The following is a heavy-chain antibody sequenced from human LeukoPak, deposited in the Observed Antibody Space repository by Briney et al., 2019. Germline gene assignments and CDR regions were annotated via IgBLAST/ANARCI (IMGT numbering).Heavy chain of an antibody. CDR3: TRDLTDGSGTIDF. CDR1: GFTFSSYW. Sequence: GGSLRLSCAASGFTFSSYWMHWVRRAPGKGLVWVSRINTDGTTTTYADSVKGRFTISRDNAKNTLYLQMNSLRAEDTAVYYCTRDLTDGSGTIDFWGQGTLVTVSS. D-gene: IGHD3-10*01. V-gene: IGHV3-74*01. J-gene: IGHJ4*02. CDR2: INTDGTTT.